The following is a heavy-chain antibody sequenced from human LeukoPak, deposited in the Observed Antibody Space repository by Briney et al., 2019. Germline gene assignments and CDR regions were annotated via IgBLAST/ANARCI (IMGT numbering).Heavy chain of an antibody. CDR1: GFTFSSYW. V-gene: IGHV3-7*03. CDR3: ARDGNDYGDYGDAFDI. Sequence: GGSLRLSCAASGFTFSSYWMSWVRQAPGKGLEWVANIKQDGSEKYYVDSVKGRFTISRDNAKNSLYLQMNSLRVEDTAVYYCARDGNDYGDYGDAFDIWGQGTMVTVSS. J-gene: IGHJ3*02. D-gene: IGHD4-17*01. CDR2: IKQDGSEK.